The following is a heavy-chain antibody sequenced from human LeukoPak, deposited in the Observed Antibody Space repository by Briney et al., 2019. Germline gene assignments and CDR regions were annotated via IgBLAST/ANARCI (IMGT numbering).Heavy chain of an antibody. Sequence: GGSLRLSCAASGFTFSSYEMNWVRQAPGKGLEWVSSISSSSSYIYYADSVKGRFTISRDNAKNSLYLQMNSLRAEDTAVYYCAREGEGSGWYGDAFDIWGQGTMVTVSS. CDR2: ISSSSSYI. D-gene: IGHD6-19*01. CDR1: GFTFSSYE. V-gene: IGHV3-21*01. J-gene: IGHJ3*02. CDR3: AREGEGSGWYGDAFDI.